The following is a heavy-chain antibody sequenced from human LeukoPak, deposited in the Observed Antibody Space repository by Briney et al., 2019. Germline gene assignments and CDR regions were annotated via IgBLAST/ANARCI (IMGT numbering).Heavy chain of an antibody. CDR3: AKRGDSSGDSKHFDY. CDR1: GFTFSSYW. V-gene: IGHV3-74*01. D-gene: IGHD3-22*01. Sequence: PGGSLRLSCAASGFTFSSYWMHWVRQAPGKGLVWVSRINSDGSTTTYADSVRGRFTISRDNSKNTLHLQMSSLRAEDTALYYCAKRGDSSGDSKHFDYWGQGTLVTVSS. J-gene: IGHJ4*02. CDR2: INSDGSTT.